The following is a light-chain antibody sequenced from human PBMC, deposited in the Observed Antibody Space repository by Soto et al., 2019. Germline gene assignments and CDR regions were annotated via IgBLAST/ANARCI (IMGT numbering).Light chain of an antibody. CDR3: QQYGSPWT. Sequence: EMVLTQSPGTLSLSPGERATLSCRASQSVTSSYLAWYQQKPGQAHRLLIYGASSRATGIPDRFSGSGSGTDFTLTISRLEREDFAVYYWQQYGSPWTCGKGNKVEIK. CDR2: GAS. J-gene: IGKJ1*01. V-gene: IGKV3-20*01. CDR1: QSVTSSY.